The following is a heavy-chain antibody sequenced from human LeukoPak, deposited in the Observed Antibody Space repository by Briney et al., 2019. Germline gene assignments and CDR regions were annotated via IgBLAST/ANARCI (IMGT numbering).Heavy chain of an antibody. Sequence: PSETLSLTCTVSGGSISSSSYYWGWIRQPPGKGLEWIGSIYYSGSTYYNPSLKSRVTISVDTSKNQFSLKLSSVTAADTAVYYCAGILWRDSGPYGLGFDYWGQGTLVTVSS. CDR2: IYYSGST. J-gene: IGHJ4*02. D-gene: IGHD3-10*01. V-gene: IGHV4-39*07. CDR3: AGILWRDSGPYGLGFDY. CDR1: GGSISSSSYY.